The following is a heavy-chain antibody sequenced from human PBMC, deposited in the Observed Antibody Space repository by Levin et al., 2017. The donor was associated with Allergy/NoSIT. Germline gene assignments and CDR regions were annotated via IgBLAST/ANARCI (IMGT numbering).Heavy chain of an antibody. D-gene: IGHD6-13*01. Sequence: TGGSLRLSCAASGFTFSSYAMHWVRQAPGKGLEWVAVISYDGSNKYYADSVKGRFTISRDNSKNTLYLQMNSLRAEDTAVYYCARAAFIEQQLLDYWGQGTLVTVSS. J-gene: IGHJ4*02. CDR1: GFTFSSYA. V-gene: IGHV3-30-3*01. CDR2: ISYDGSNK. CDR3: ARAAFIEQQLLDY.